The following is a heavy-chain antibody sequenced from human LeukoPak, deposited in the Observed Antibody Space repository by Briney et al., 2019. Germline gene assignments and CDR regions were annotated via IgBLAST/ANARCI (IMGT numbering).Heavy chain of an antibody. J-gene: IGHJ4*02. D-gene: IGHD3-3*01. Sequence: GGSLRLSCAASGFTFSSYEMNWVRQAPGKGLEWLSIIYSGGIAYYADSAKGRFTISRDTSKNTIYLQMTNLRAEDTAVYFCAREVREFWSGYWEWGQGTLVTVS. CDR2: IYSGGIA. V-gene: IGHV3-53*01. CDR1: GFTFSSYE. CDR3: AREVREFWSGYWE.